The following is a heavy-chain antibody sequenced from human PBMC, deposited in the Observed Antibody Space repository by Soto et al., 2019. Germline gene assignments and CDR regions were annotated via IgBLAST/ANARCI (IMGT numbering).Heavy chain of an antibody. CDR1: GGTFSSYA. Sequence: SMKVSCKASGGTFSSYAISWVRQAPGQGLEWMGGIIPIFGTANYAQKFQGRVTITADESTSTAYMELSSLRSEDTAVYYCARSPPSTVVTPYYYYGMDVWGQGTTVTVSS. J-gene: IGHJ6*02. CDR2: IIPIFGTA. D-gene: IGHD4-17*01. V-gene: IGHV1-69*13. CDR3: ARSPPSTVVTPYYYYGMDV.